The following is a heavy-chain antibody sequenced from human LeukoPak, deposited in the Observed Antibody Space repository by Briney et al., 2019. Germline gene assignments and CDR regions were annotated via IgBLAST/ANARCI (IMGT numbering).Heavy chain of an antibody. CDR2: IISSGSAI. CDR3: ARRFDS. V-gene: IGHV3-48*03. CDR1: GFSISAFE. J-gene: IGHJ4*02. Sequence: GVSLRLSCTVSGFSISAFEMNWVRQAPGKGLEWVSQIISSGSAIYYADSVKGRFTPSIDNAKNSLYLQMSSLRVEDTAVYYCARRFDSWGQGTLVTVSS.